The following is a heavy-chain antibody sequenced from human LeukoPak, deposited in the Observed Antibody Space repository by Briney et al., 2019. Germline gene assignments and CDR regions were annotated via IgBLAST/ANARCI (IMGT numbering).Heavy chain of an antibody. V-gene: IGHV4-39*07. CDR2: IFYSGST. CDR1: GGSISTSNYY. D-gene: IGHD3/OR15-3a*01. CDR3: AKSNGYDLVDI. J-gene: IGHJ3*02. Sequence: SSETLSLTCTVSGGSISTSNYYWGWIRQPPGKGLEWIGNIFYSGSTYYSPSLRSRVTISLDTSRNQFSLKLNSVTAADTAVYYCAKSNGYDLVDIWGQGTMVTVSS.